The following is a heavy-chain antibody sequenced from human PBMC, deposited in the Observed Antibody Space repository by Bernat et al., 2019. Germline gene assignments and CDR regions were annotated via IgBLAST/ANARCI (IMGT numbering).Heavy chain of an antibody. D-gene: IGHD3-3*01. CDR1: GFTFSSYG. J-gene: IGHJ3*02. CDR2: IWYDGSNK. Sequence: QVQLVESGGGVVQPGRSLRLSCAASGFTFSSYGMHWVRQAPGKGLEWVAVIWYDGSNKYYADSVKGRFTISRDNSKNTLYLQMNSLRAEDTAVYYCAREIRCRAFDIWGQGTMVTVSS. CDR3: AREIRCRAFDI. V-gene: IGHV3-33*01.